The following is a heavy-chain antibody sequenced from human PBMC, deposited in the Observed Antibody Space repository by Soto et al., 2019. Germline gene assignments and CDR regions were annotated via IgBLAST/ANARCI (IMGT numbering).Heavy chain of an antibody. D-gene: IGHD4-17*01. CDR2: ISGSGGSI. V-gene: IGHV3-23*01. CDR1: GFIFSSFA. CDR3: AKDGTTVTTPDAFDI. J-gene: IGHJ3*02. Sequence: EVQLLESGGGLAQPGGSLRLSCAASGFIFSSFAMSWVRQAPGKGLEWVSTISGSGGSIYYADSVKGRFTISRDNSKNTLYLQMNSLRAEDTAVYYCAKDGTTVTTPDAFDIWGQGTMVTVSS.